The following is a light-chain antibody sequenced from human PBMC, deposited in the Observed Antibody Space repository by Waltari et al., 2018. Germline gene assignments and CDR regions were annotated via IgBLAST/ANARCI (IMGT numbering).Light chain of an antibody. J-gene: IGLJ3*02. V-gene: IGLV4-69*01. CDR2: VNSDGSH. Sequence: LVLTQSPSASASLGASVKLTCTLSSGHSSNVIAWIQQQPEKGPRYLMKVNSDGSHSKGEKLPDRFSGSSSGTEHYLTISILQSEDGAYYYGQTGGHGTWVFGGGTKLTGL. CDR1: SGHSSNV. CDR3: QTGGHGTWV.